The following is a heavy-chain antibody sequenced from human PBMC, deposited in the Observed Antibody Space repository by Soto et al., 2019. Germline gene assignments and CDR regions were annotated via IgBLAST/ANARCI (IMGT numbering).Heavy chain of an antibody. Sequence: PSETLSLTCTVSGGSISSGDYYWSWIRQPPGKGLEWIGYIYYSGSTCYNPSLKSRVTISVDTSKNQFSLKLSSVTAADTAVYYCARDYCSGGSCYSSSTWFDPWGQGTLVTVSS. CDR2: IYYSGST. V-gene: IGHV4-30-4*01. CDR3: ARDYCSGGSCYSSSTWFDP. CDR1: GGSISSGDYY. D-gene: IGHD2-15*01. J-gene: IGHJ5*02.